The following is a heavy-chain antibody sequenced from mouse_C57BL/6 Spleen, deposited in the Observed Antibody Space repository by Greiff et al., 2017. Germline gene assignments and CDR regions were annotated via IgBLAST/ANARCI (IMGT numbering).Heavy chain of an antibody. Sequence: EVKVVESGGDLVKPGGSLKLSCAASGFTFSSYGMSWVRQTPDKRLEWVATISSGGSYTYYPDSVKGRFTISRDNAKNTLYLQMSSLKSEDTAMYYCARQGGVYYDYWFAYWGQGTLVTVSA. CDR2: ISSGGSYT. V-gene: IGHV5-6*01. CDR3: ARQGGVYYDYWFAY. CDR1: GFTFSSYG. J-gene: IGHJ3*01. D-gene: IGHD2-4*01.